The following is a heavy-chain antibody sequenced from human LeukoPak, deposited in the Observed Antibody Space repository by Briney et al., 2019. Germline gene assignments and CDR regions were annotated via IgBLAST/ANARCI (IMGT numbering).Heavy chain of an antibody. D-gene: IGHD2-2*01. J-gene: IGHJ5*02. Sequence: GASVKVSCKASGYTFTGYYMHWVRQAPGQGLEWMGWISPNSGDTDIAQKFRGRVTMTRDTSIATSYMEVDSLTSDDTAVYYCARESACGTTNCLAPADWLDPWGQGTLVIVSS. V-gene: IGHV1-2*02. CDR1: GYTFTGYY. CDR3: ARESACGTTNCLAPADWLDP. CDR2: ISPNSGDT.